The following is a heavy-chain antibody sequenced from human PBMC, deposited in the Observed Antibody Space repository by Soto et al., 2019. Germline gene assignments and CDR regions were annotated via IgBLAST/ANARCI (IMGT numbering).Heavy chain of an antibody. D-gene: IGHD4-17*01. Sequence: QLQVQESGPGLVKPSETLSLTCTVSGGSISSISYYWGWIRQPPGKGLEWIGSIYYSGSTYDNPSLKSRVTMSVDTSKNKYSLKLSSVTAADTDVYYCARLKSMTTVNDAFDIWGQGTMVTVSS. CDR3: ARLKSMTTVNDAFDI. CDR1: GGSISSISYY. J-gene: IGHJ3*02. CDR2: IYYSGST. V-gene: IGHV4-39*01.